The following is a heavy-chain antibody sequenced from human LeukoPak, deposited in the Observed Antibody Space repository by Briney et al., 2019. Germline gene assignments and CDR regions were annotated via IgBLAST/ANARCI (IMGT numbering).Heavy chain of an antibody. CDR3: AKAGDSSGYYYDY. CDR1: GFTFSSYA. Sequence: PGGPLRLSCAASGFTFSSYAMSWVRQAPGKGLEWVSAISGSGGSTYYADSVKGRFTISRDNSKNTLYLQMNSLRAEDTAVYYCAKAGDSSGYYYDYWGQGTLVTVSS. J-gene: IGHJ4*02. D-gene: IGHD3-22*01. CDR2: ISGSGGST. V-gene: IGHV3-23*01.